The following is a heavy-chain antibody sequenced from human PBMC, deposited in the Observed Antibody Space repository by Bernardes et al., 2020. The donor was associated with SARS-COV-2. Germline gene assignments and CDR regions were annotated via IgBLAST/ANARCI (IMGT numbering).Heavy chain of an antibody. CDR2: ISDSGST. D-gene: IGHD6-13*01. Sequence: SETRSLTCTVSGGSISSYYWSWIRQPPGKGLEGIGYISDSGSTNYNPSLKSRLTISIDTSKNQISLRLTSVTAADTAVYYCARVEGATAGKVDWFDPWGQGALVTVSS. J-gene: IGHJ5*02. CDR3: ARVEGATAGKVDWFDP. CDR1: GGSISSYY. V-gene: IGHV4-59*01.